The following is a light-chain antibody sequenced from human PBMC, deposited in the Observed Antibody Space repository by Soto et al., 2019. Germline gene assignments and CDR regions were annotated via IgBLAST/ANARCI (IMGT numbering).Light chain of an antibody. CDR1: QSMGSN. CDR2: GAS. Sequence: EIVMTQSPASLSVCPGERATLSFRASQSMGSNLAWYQQKPGQAPRLLIYGASTRATGIPARFSGSGSGTDFTLTISSLEPEDFAVYYCQQRSNWPITFGQGTRLEI. CDR3: QQRSNWPIT. V-gene: IGKV3-11*01. J-gene: IGKJ5*01.